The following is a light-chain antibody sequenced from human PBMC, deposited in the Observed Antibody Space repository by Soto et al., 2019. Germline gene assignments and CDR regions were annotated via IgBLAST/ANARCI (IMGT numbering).Light chain of an antibody. J-gene: IGKJ1*01. CDR1: QTITTW. Sequence: DIQMTQSPSTLSASVGDRVTITCRASQTITTWLAWYQQKPGKAPKLLIYDASTLESGVPSRFSGSGFGTEFSLTISSLQPDDFASYYCQQYNSYSEAFGQGTKVELK. CDR2: DAS. CDR3: QQYNSYSEA. V-gene: IGKV1-5*01.